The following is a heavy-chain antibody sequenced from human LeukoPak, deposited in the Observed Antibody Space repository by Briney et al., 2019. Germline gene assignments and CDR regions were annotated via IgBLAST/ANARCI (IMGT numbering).Heavy chain of an antibody. CDR3: ARFGYVAAVDV. V-gene: IGHV3-7*01. J-gene: IGHJ4*02. Sequence: GGSLRLSCAASGFSFSAYWMTWVRQAPGTGLEWVANINPAGSETYYVDPVKGRFSISRDNAKNLVYLQMNSLRAEDTAVYHCARFGYVAAVDVWGQGTPCTLS. CDR2: INPAGSET. CDR1: GFSFSAYW. D-gene: IGHD2-15*01.